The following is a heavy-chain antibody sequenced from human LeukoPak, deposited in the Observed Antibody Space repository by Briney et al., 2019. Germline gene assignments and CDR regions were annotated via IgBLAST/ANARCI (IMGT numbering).Heavy chain of an antibody. CDR3: ARGKGYSSSWYNPDY. CDR1: GGSISSSSYY. CDR2: IYYSGST. V-gene: IGHV4-39*07. Sequence: PSETLSLTCTVSGGSISSSSYYWGWIRQPPGKGLEWIGSIYYSGSTYYNPSLKSRVTISVDTSKNQFSLKLSSVTAADTAVYYCARGKGYSSSWYNPDYWGQGTLVTVSS. J-gene: IGHJ4*02. D-gene: IGHD6-13*01.